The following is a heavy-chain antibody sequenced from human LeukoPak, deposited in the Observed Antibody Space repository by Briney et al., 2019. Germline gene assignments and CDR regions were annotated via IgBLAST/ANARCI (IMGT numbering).Heavy chain of an antibody. D-gene: IGHD3-22*01. J-gene: IGHJ4*02. CDR3: ARVFRDSSGYPFDS. V-gene: IGHV4-59*01. CDR1: GGSMSEYY. CDR2: TYYSGNT. Sequence: SETLSLTCTVSGGSMSEYYWSWIRQPPEKGLEWIGYTYYSGNTNYNPSLKSRVTISVDTSKNQFSLKVNSVTTADTALYYCARVFRDSSGYPFDSWGQGTLVTVSS.